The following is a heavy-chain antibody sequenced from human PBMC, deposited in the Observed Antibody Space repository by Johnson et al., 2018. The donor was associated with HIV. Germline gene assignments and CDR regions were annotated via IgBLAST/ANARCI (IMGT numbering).Heavy chain of an antibody. CDR3: AKHLSTLVDAFDI. Sequence: VQLVESGGGLVQPGRSLRISCAASGFTFSTYAMSWVRQAPGKGPEWVSALTPSGGGTYYADSVKGRFTISRDNSKNTLYLQLNSMRAEDTAVFYCAKHLSTLVDAFDIWGQGTMVTVSS. D-gene: IGHD3-16*01. CDR1: GFTFSTYA. J-gene: IGHJ3*02. CDR2: LTPSGGGT. V-gene: IGHV3-23*04.